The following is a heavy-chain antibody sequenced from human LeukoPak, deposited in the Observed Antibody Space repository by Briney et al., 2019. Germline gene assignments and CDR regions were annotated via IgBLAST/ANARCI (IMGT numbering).Heavy chain of an antibody. CDR3: ARGREPAAYYSGMDV. D-gene: IGHD2-2*01. CDR2: INPSGGST. Sequence: ASVKVSCKASGYTFTSYYMHWVRQAPGQGLEWMGIINPSGGSTSYAQKFQGRVTMTRDTSTSTVYMELSSLRSEDTAVYYCARGREPAAYYSGMDVWGQGTTVTVSS. V-gene: IGHV1-46*01. CDR1: GYTFTSYY. J-gene: IGHJ6*02.